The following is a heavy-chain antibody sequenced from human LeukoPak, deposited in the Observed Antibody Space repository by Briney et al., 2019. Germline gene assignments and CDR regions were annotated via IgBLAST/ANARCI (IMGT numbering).Heavy chain of an antibody. CDR1: GGTFSTYA. J-gene: IGHJ4*02. Sequence: ASVKVSCQTSGGTFSTYAISWVRQAPGQGLEWMGGIIPIFGTGNYAQKFQGRVTITADESTSTAYMELSSLRSEDTAVYYCARGLGDSSGYYYSDNWGQGTLVTVSS. CDR2: IIPIFGTG. V-gene: IGHV1-69*01. D-gene: IGHD3-22*01. CDR3: ARGLGDSSGYYYSDN.